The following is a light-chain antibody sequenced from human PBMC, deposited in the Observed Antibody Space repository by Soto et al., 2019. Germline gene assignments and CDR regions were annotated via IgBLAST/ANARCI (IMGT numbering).Light chain of an antibody. CDR3: SSYTSSSTLNWV. V-gene: IGLV2-14*01. Sequence: QSVLTQPASVSGSPGQSITISCTGTSSDVGGYNYVSWYQQHPGKAPKLMIYEVSNRPSGVSNRFSGSKSGNTASLTISGLQAVDEADYYCSSYTSSSTLNWVFGGGTKLTVL. J-gene: IGLJ3*02. CDR2: EVS. CDR1: SSDVGGYNY.